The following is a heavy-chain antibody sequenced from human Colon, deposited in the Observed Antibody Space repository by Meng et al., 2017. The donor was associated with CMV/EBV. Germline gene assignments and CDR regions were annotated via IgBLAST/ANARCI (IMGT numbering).Heavy chain of an antibody. J-gene: IGHJ4*02. D-gene: IGHD1-26*01. CDR3: ASLSGGDFDY. CDR2: INPITGGT. V-gene: IGHV1-2*02. Sequence: LGRPGAEVKKPGAPVKVPCKAPGYTFTGYFMDWVRPAPGQGLEWLGVINPITGGTNYAQKFQGRVTMTRDTSMNTAYMELSRLRSDDTAVYYCASLSGGDFDYWGQGTLVTVSS. CDR1: GYTFTGYF.